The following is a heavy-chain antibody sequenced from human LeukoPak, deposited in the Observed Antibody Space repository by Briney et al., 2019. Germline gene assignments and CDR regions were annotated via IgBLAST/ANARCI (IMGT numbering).Heavy chain of an antibody. CDR2: ISGSGGST. CDR1: GFTFSSYA. D-gene: IGHD6-13*01. Sequence: GGSLRLSCAASGFTFSSYAMSWVRQAPRKGLEWVSAISGSGGSTYYADSVKGRFTISRDNSKNTLYLQMNSLRAEDTAVYYCARSSSSWPNWFDPWGQGTLVTVSS. V-gene: IGHV3-23*01. J-gene: IGHJ5*02. CDR3: ARSSSSWPNWFDP.